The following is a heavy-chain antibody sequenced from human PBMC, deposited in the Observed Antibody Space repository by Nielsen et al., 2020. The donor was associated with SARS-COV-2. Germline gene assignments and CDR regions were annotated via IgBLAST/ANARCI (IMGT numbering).Heavy chain of an antibody. Sequence: SDPLSLTCTVPGASMSYYYWSWPRQPPGKGLEWIGYIYYRGSTNSNPSLKSRLTISVATSTNQFSLKLSSVTAADTAVYYCARRRLVMEFVTTTIHQHYALDIWGQGTTVTVSS. V-gene: IGHV4-59*12. CDR3: ARRRLVMEFVTTTIHQHYALDI. D-gene: IGHD1/OR15-1a*01. CDR1: GASMSYYY. CDR2: IYYRGST. J-gene: IGHJ6*02.